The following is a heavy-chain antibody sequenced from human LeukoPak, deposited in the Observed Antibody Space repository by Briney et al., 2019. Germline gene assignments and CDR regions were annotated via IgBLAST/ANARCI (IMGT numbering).Heavy chain of an antibody. CDR3: AATRVCGGVLLRPNCLYFED. J-gene: IGHJ4*02. CDR2: ISYDGSNK. CDR1: EFTFSSYA. Sequence: GGSLRLSCAASEFTFSSYAMHWVRQAPGKGLEWVAVISYDGSNKYYADSVKGRFTISRDNSKNTLYLQMNSLRAEDTAIYYCAATRVCGGVLLRPNCLYFEDWGQGTLVTVSS. V-gene: IGHV3-30-3*01. D-gene: IGHD3-10*01.